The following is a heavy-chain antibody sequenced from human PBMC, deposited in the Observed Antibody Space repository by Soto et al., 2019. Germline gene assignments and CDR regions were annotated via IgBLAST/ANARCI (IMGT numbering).Heavy chain of an antibody. CDR3: ARDFRGYYGSGSYYNAHNWFDP. J-gene: IGHJ5*02. Sequence: SVKVSCKASGGTFSSYAISWVRQAPGQGLEWMGGIIPIFGTANYAQKFQGRVTITADKSTSTAYMELSSLRSEDMAVYYCARDFRGYYGSGSYYNAHNWFDPWGQGTLVTVSS. V-gene: IGHV1-69*06. CDR2: IIPIFGTA. D-gene: IGHD3-10*01. CDR1: GGTFSSYA.